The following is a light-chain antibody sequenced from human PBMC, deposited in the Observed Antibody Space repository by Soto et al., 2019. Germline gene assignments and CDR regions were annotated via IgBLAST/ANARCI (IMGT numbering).Light chain of an antibody. CDR2: DAS. J-gene: IGKJ2*01. V-gene: IGKV3-11*01. Sequence: EIVLTQSPATLSLSLGERATLSCRASQSVGDYLAWYQQQPGQPPRLLISDASNRAAGIPARFSGSGSGTDFTLTISSLEPEDFAVYYCQQRGTLYTFGQGTKLEIK. CDR3: QQRGTLYT. CDR1: QSVGDY.